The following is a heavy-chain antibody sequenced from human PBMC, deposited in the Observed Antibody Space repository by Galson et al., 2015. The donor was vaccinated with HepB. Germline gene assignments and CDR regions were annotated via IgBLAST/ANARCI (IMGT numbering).Heavy chain of an antibody. CDR2: INPNSGGT. J-gene: IGHJ4*02. Sequence: SVKVSCKASGYTFTGYYMHWVRQAPGQGLEWMGWINPNSGGTNYAQKFQGWVTMTRDTSISTAYMELSRLRSDDTAVYYCARNIWFGEFNFDYWGQGTLVTVSS. D-gene: IGHD3-10*01. CDR3: ARNIWFGEFNFDY. CDR1: GYTFTGYY. V-gene: IGHV1-2*04.